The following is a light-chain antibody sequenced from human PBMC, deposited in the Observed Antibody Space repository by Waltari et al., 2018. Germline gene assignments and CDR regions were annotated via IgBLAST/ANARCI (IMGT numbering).Light chain of an antibody. CDR1: SSDVGGYNY. CDR2: DVS. CDR3: SSYTSSSTLV. Sequence: QSALTQPASVSGSPGQSITISCTGTSSDVGGYNYVSWYPQHPGKAPKLMIYDVSNRPSGVSNRFSGSKSGNTASLTISGLQAEDEADYHCSSYTSSSTLVFGGGTKLTVL. J-gene: IGLJ3*02. V-gene: IGLV2-14*03.